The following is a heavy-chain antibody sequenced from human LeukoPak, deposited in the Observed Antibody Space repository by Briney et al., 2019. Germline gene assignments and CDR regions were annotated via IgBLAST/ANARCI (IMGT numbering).Heavy chain of an antibody. CDR1: GGSISSGGYY. CDR2: IYYSGST. J-gene: IGHJ6*02. V-gene: IGHV4-31*03. D-gene: IGHD6-13*01. CDR3: AREASASRTNYYGMDV. Sequence: SETLSLTCTVSGGSISSGGYYWSWIPQHPGKGLECIGYIYYSGSTFYNPSLKSRVTMSVDTSRNQFSLKLSSVTAADTAVYYCAREASASRTNYYGMDVWGQGTTVTVSS.